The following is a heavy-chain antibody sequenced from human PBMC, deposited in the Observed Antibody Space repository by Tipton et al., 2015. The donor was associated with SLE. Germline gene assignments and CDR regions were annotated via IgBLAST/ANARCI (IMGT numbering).Heavy chain of an antibody. Sequence: TLSLTCTVSGGSISSYYWSWIRQPPRKGLEWIGYIYYSGSTNYNPSLKSRVTISVDTSKNQFSLKLSSVTAADTALYYCARGKGWFDPWGQGTLVTVSS. CDR2: IYYSGST. J-gene: IGHJ5*02. CDR1: GGSISSYY. CDR3: ARGKGWFDP. V-gene: IGHV4-59*01.